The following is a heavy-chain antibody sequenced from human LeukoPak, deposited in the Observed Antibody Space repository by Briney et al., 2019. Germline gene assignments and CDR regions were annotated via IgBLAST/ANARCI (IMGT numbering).Heavy chain of an antibody. CDR2: ITPVIDVS. CDR3: ARVNLRGSQYNWFDP. D-gene: IGHD1-26*01. V-gene: IGHV1-69*02. CDR1: GGSLNSHI. J-gene: IGHJ5*02. Sequence: SVKVSCKASGGSLNSHIFTWVRQAPGQGLERMGKITPVIDVSKYAQKFQGRLTITADKSTATVYMELSGLKSDDTAVYYCARVNLRGSQYNWFDPWGQGTLVTVSS.